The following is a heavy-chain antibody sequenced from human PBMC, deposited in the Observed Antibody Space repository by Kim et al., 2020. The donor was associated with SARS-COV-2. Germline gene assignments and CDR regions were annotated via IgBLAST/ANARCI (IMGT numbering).Heavy chain of an antibody. D-gene: IGHD3-10*01. CDR1: GFTFSSHA. Sequence: GGSLRLSCAASGFTFSSHAMHWVRQAPGKGPEWVAAISYHGSNKFYLDSVKGRFTISRDTSKNTLYLEMNILRSDDTALYFCVRVLNYYSSGNYIDYF. V-gene: IGHV3-30*03. J-gene: IGHJ1*01. CDR2: ISYHGSNK. CDR3: VRVLNYYSSGNYIDYF.